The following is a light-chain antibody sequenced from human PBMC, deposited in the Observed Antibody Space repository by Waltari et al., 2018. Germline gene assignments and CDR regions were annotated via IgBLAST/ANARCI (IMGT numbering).Light chain of an antibody. Sequence: QSALTQPPSASGSPGQSVTIXCTGTSSDXXXYNYVSWYQQHPGKAPKLMIYEVSKRPSGVPDRFSGAKSGNTASLTVSGLQXEDEADYYCSSYAGSNXVXFXGGTKLTVL. V-gene: IGLV2-8*01. CDR3: SSYAGSNXVX. CDR1: SSDXXXYNY. J-gene: IGLJ2*01. CDR2: EVS.